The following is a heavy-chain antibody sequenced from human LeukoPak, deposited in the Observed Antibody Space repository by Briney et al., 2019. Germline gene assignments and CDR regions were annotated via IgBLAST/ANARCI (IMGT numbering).Heavy chain of an antibody. CDR2: FYTSGST. Sequence: SETLSLTCTVSGGSISSGTYYWNWIRQPAGKGLEWIGRFYTSGSTNYNPSLKSRVTISVDTSKNQFSLKLSSVTAADTAVYYCARSGEYNTIRGNWFDPWGQGTLVTVSS. D-gene: IGHD3-10*01. J-gene: IGHJ5*02. V-gene: IGHV4-61*02. CDR1: GGSISSGTYY. CDR3: ARSGEYNTIRGNWFDP.